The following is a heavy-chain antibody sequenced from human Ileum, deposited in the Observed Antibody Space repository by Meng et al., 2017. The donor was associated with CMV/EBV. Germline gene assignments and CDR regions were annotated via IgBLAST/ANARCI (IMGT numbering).Heavy chain of an antibody. D-gene: IGHD1-1*01. CDR2: FYYSGNI. CDR1: GGSISTNIHY. Sequence: SETLSLTCNVSGGSISTNIHYWTWIRQPPGKGLEWIATFYYSGNINYAPSLESRATMSLDRSGNQFSLRLKSVTAADTAMYYCAQLRGITGWFDPWGQGTQVTVSS. J-gene: IGHJ5*02. V-gene: IGHV4-39*07. CDR3: AQLRGITGWFDP.